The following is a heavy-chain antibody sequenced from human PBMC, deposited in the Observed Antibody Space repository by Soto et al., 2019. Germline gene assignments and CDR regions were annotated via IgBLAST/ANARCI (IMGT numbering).Heavy chain of an antibody. CDR1: GDSISSGDYY. V-gene: IGHV4-30-4*01. J-gene: IGHJ4*02. CDR2: IFYSGST. D-gene: IGHD3-10*01. Sequence: PSETLSLTCTVSGDSISSGDYYWSWIRQPPGKGLEWIGYIFYSGSTNYNPSLKSRVTISADTSKNQFSLKLSSVSAADTAVFFCARGQYSGPGSRFHYWGQGTLVTVSS. CDR3: ARGQYSGPGSRFHY.